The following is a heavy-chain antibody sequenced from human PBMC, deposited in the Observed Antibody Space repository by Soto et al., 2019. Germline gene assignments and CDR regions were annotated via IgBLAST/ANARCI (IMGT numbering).Heavy chain of an antibody. J-gene: IGHJ4*02. V-gene: IGHV1-2*02. CDR1: GYTFSGHY. CDR2: INANSGDT. CDR3: ARGGALDGTSPPFNH. D-gene: IGHD6-19*01. Sequence: EASVKVSCKASGYTFSGHYMHWIRQAPGQGPEWLGWINANSGDTDRAPKFQDRLTMTRDTSISTAYMELSRLRSDDTAVYYCARGGALDGTSPPFNHWGQGTLVTVSS.